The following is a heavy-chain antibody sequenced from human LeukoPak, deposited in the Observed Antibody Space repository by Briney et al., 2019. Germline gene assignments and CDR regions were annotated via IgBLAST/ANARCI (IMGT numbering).Heavy chain of an antibody. CDR3: ARGRGSWYDSSGSPYIRFDY. Sequence: GSLRLSCAGPGFTVRSNYMSWVRQAPGKGLGWVSVIYSGGSTYYADSVKGRFTISRDNSKNTLYLQMNSLRAEDTAVYYCARGRGSWYDSSGSPYIRFDYWGQGTLVTVSS. CDR1: GFTVRSNY. D-gene: IGHD3-22*01. J-gene: IGHJ4*02. V-gene: IGHV3-66*01. CDR2: IYSGGST.